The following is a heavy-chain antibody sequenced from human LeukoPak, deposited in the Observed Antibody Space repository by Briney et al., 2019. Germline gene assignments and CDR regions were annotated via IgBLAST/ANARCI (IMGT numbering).Heavy chain of an antibody. D-gene: IGHD3-3*01. CDR2: ISAYNGNT. CDR3: AKVQAGRDFWSGYSPFDY. V-gene: IGHV1-18*01. CDR1: GYSFTNYG. Sequence: GASVKVSCKASGYSFTNYGISWVRQAPGQGLEWMGWISAYNGNTNYAQKLQGRVTMTTDTSTSTAYMELRSLRSDDTAVYYCAKVQAGRDFWSGYSPFDYWGQGTLVTVSS. J-gene: IGHJ4*02.